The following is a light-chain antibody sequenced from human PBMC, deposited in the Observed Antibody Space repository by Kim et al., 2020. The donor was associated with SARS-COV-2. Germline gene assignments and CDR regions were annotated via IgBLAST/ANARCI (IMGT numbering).Light chain of an antibody. Sequence: EIVLTQSPGTLSLSPGERASLSCRASQSVSSSYLAWYQQKPGQAPRLLIYGASSRATGIPDRFIGSGSGTDFTLTISRLEPEDFAVYYCQQYSSSPPLTFGGGTKGHIK. CDR2: GAS. CDR1: QSVSSSY. J-gene: IGKJ4*01. CDR3: QQYSSSPPLT. V-gene: IGKV3-20*01.